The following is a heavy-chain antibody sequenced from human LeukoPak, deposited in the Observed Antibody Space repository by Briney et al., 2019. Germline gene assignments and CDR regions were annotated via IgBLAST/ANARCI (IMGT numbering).Heavy chain of an antibody. J-gene: IGHJ6*03. V-gene: IGHV3-21*01. Sequence: GGSLRLSCAASGFTFSSYSMNWVRQAPGKGLEWVSSISSSSSYIYYADSVKGRFTISRDNAKNSLYLQMNSLRAEDTAVYYCAREVDPFYYYYYYMDVWGKGTTVTVSS. CDR1: GFTFSSYS. D-gene: IGHD3-9*01. CDR3: AREVDPFYYYYYYMDV. CDR2: ISSSSSYI.